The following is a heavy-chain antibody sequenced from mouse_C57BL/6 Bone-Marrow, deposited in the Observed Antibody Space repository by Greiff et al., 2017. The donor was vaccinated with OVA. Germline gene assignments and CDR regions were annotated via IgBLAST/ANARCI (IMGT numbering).Heavy chain of an antibody. CDR3: TFYGSSYPWFAY. V-gene: IGHV14-4*01. D-gene: IGHD1-1*01. CDR2: IDPENGDT. J-gene: IGHJ3*01. Sequence: VQLKESGAELVRPGASVKLSCTASGFNIKDDYMHWVKQRPEQGLEWIGWIDPENGDTEYASKSQGKATITADTSSNTAYLQLSSLTSEDTAVYYCTFYGSSYPWFAYWGQGTLVTVSA. CDR1: GFNIKDDY.